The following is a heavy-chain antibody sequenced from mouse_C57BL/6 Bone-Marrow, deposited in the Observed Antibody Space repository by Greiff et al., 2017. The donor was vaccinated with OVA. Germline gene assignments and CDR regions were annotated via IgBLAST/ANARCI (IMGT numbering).Heavy chain of an antibody. CDR1: GYTFTSYW. D-gene: IGHD1-1*01. V-gene: IGHV1-53*01. Sequence: QVHVKQPGTELVKPGASVKLSCKASGYTFTSYWMHWVKQRPGQGLEWIGNINPSNGGTNYNEKFKSKATLTVDKSSSTAYMQLSSLTSEDSAVYYCARSVYYGSSYYAMDYWGQGTSVTVSS. CDR3: ARSVYYGSSYYAMDY. J-gene: IGHJ4*01. CDR2: INPSNGGT.